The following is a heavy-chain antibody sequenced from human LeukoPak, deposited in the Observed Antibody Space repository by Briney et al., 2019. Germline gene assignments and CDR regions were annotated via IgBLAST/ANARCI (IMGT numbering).Heavy chain of an antibody. J-gene: IGHJ5*02. CDR3: AAGVYGSYSYLFAP. Sequence: ASVKLSCTVSGYTLTELSMHWVRQAPGKGLEWMGGFDTEDGETIYAQKFQGRVTMTEDTSTDTAYMELSSLRSEDTAVYYCAAGVYGSYSYLFAPWGQGTLVTVSS. CDR2: FDTEDGET. D-gene: IGHD1-26*01. CDR1: GYTLTELS. V-gene: IGHV1-24*01.